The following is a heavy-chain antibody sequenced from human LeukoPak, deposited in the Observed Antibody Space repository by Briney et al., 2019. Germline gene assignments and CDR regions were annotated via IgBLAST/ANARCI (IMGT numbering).Heavy chain of an antibody. CDR2: ISAYNGNT. V-gene: IGHV1-18*01. D-gene: IGHD3-3*01. J-gene: IGHJ3*02. CDR1: GYTFTSYG. CDR3: ASPSPRITIFGVVEGDNAFDI. Sequence: APVKVSCKASGYTFTSYGISWVRQAPGQGLEWMGWISAYNGNTNYAQKLQGRVTMTTDTSTSTAYMELRSLRSDDTAVYYCASPSPRITIFGVVEGDNAFDIWGQGTMVTVSS.